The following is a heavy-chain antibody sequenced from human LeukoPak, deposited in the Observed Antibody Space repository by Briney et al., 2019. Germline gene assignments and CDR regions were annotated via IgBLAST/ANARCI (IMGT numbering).Heavy chain of an antibody. D-gene: IGHD5-12*01. J-gene: IGHJ4*02. CDR3: ARVTGSGYDGKTDY. Sequence: ASVKVSCKASGYTFTNFDINWVRQATGQGLEWMGWMNPNSGNSGCAQKFQDRVTITRNTSITTTYLELSSLRSEDTAVYYCARVTGSGYDGKTDYWGQGTLVTVSS. CDR2: MNPNSGNS. V-gene: IGHV1-8*03. CDR1: GYTFTNFD.